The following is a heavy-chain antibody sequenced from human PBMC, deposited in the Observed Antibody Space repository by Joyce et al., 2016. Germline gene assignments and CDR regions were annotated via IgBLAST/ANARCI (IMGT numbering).Heavy chain of an antibody. Sequence: QLVESGGGVVKAGGSLRLSCEASGYTFSSSSMSWFRQAPGKGLELGAAISATSYYIFHAETVRGRFTVSRDNAKKTLYLQMNSLRAEDSAVFYCARGGISYYYAMDVWGQGTTVTVSS. CDR1: GYTFSSSS. D-gene: IGHD3-16*01. CDR2: ISATSYYI. CDR3: ARGGISYYYAMDV. V-gene: IGHV3-21*01. J-gene: IGHJ6*02.